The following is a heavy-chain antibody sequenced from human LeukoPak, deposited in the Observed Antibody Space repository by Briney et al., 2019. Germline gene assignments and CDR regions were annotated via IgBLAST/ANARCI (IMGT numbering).Heavy chain of an antibody. CDR3: AHRLHSTEGWFDP. V-gene: IGHV2-5*02. CDR1: GGSISSHYW. Sequence: TLSLTCTVSGGSISSHYWSWIRQPPGKALEWLALIYWDDDKRYSPSLKSRLTITKDTSKNQVVLTMSNMDPVDTATYYCAHRLHSTEGWFDPWGQGHLVTISS. CDR2: IYWDDDK. J-gene: IGHJ5*02. D-gene: IGHD2/OR15-2a*01.